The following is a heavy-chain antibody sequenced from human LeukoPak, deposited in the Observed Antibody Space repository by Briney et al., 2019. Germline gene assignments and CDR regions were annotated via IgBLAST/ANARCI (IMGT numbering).Heavy chain of an antibody. CDR2: MNPNSGNT. CDR1: GYTFTSYD. D-gene: IGHD5-18*01. Sequence: ASVKVSCKASGYTFTSYDINWVRQATGQGLEWMGWMNPNSGNTGYAQKFQGRVTMTRNTSISTAYMEVSSLRSEDTAVYYCARGGFSYGPNWFDPWGQGTLVTVSS. V-gene: IGHV1-8*01. CDR3: ARGGFSYGPNWFDP. J-gene: IGHJ5*02.